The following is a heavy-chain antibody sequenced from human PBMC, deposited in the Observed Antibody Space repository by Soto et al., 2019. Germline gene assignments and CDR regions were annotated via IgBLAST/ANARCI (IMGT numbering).Heavy chain of an antibody. J-gene: IGHJ6*03. D-gene: IGHD2-2*01. CDR1: GFTFSSYG. Sequence: GGSLRLSCAASGFTFSSYGMHWVRQAPGKGLEWVAVIWYDGSNKYYADSVKGRFTISRDNSKNTLYLQMNSLRAEDTAVYYCAGVRGCSSTSCSTGAAVYYYYYMDVWGKGTTVTVSS. CDR3: AGVRGCSSTSCSTGAAVYYYYYMDV. V-gene: IGHV3-33*01. CDR2: IWYDGSNK.